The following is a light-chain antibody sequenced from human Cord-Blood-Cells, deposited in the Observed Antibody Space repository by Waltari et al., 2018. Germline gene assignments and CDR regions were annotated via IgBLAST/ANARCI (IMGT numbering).Light chain of an antibody. J-gene: IGKJ1*01. CDR1: QSISSY. CDR2: AAS. CDR3: QQSYSTPPWT. V-gene: IGKV1-39*01. Sequence: DIQMTQSPSSLSASVGDRVTITGRASQSISSYLNRDQQKPGKAPKLLIYAASSLQSGVPSRFSGSGSVTDVTLTISSLQPEDFATYYWQQSYSTPPWTFGQGTKVEIK.